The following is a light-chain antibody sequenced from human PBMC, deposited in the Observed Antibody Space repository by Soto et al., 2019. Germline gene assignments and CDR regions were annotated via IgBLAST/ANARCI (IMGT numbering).Light chain of an antibody. CDR1: SSDVGGYNY. CDR3: SSYTSSSTLV. Sequence: QSGLTPTSSVSGSPGQSITISCTGTSSDVGGYNYVSWYQQHPGKAPKLMIYEVSNRPSGVSNRFSGSKSGNTASLTISGLQAEDEADYYCSSYTSSSTLVFGTGTKVTVL. J-gene: IGLJ1*01. V-gene: IGLV2-14*01. CDR2: EVS.